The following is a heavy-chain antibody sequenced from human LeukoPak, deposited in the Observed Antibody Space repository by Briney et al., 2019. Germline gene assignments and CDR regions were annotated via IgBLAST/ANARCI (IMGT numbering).Heavy chain of an antibody. CDR2: INPSGGST. CDR3: ARDASLMVGAAGYFDY. Sequence: ASVKVSCKASGYTFTSYYMHWVRQAPGQGLEWMGIINPSGGSTSYAQKFQGRVTMTRNMSTSTVYMELSSLRSEDTAVYYCARDASLMVGAAGYFDYWGQGTLVTVSS. J-gene: IGHJ4*02. CDR1: GYTFTSYY. V-gene: IGHV1-46*01. D-gene: IGHD1-26*01.